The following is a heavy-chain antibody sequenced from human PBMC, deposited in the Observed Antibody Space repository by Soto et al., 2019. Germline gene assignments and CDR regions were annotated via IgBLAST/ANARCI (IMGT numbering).Heavy chain of an antibody. CDR2: ISSTGNTI. J-gene: IGHJ1*01. V-gene: IGHV3-48*03. CDR1: GFTFSSFE. Sequence: EVQLVESGGGLVQPGGSLRLSCAASGFTFSSFEMNWVRQAPGKGLEWVSYISSTGNTIYYADSVKGRFTISRDNAKNSLYLQMNSLGAEDTAVYYCVRDRDSSSWIHFQHWGRGTLVIVSS. CDR3: VRDRDSSSWIHFQH. D-gene: IGHD6-13*01.